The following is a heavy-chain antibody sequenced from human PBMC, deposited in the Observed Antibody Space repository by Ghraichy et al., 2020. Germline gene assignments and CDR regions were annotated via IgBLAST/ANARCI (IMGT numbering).Heavy chain of an antibody. J-gene: IGHJ5*02. CDR3: ARAEQVAAAGGGFDP. V-gene: IGHV4-30-2*01. CDR1: GGSISSGGYS. D-gene: IGHD6-13*01. Sequence: SETLSLTCAVSGGSISSGGYSWSWIRQPPGKGLEWIASIYHSGTTYYNPSLKSRVTSSVDTSNKQFSLRLSSVTAADTAVYYCARAEQVAAAGGGFDPWGQGTLVTVSS. CDR2: IYHSGTT.